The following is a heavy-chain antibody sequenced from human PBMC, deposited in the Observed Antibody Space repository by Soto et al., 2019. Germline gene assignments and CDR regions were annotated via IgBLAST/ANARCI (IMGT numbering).Heavy chain of an antibody. J-gene: IGHJ4*02. V-gene: IGHV3-21*01. CDR2: ITTSSSYI. CDR3: AKGGWIQLRGVDY. CDR1: RFSFSSYS. D-gene: IGHD5-18*01. Sequence: EVQLVESGGGLVKPGGSLRLSCAATRFSFSSYSMNWVRQAPGKGLEWVASITTSSSYIQYADSVKGRFTISRDNAKNSLYLQMDSLRVEVTAVYYCAKGGWIQLRGVDYWGQGTLVTVSS.